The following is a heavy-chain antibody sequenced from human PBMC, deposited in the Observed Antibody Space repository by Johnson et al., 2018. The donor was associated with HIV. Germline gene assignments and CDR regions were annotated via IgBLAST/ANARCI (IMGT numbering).Heavy chain of an antibody. CDR2: INWNGSST. Sequence: VKLLESGGGLVQPGGSLRLSCAASGFTFDVYAMSWVRQAPGKGLEWVSGINWNGSSTDYADSVKGRFTISRDNAKNSLYLQMDSLRAEDTAVYYCVKDVGSSGWYDSLVTDMWGQGTMVTVST. V-gene: IGHV3-20*04. CDR1: GFTFDVYA. J-gene: IGHJ3*02. CDR3: VKDVGSSGWYDSLVTDM. D-gene: IGHD6-19*01.